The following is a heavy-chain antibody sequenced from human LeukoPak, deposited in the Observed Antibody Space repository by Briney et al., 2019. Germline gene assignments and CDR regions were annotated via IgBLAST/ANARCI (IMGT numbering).Heavy chain of an antibody. CDR3: AKDGGGSLEWLPPMDV. V-gene: IGHV3-23*01. D-gene: IGHD3-3*01. Sequence: GGSLRLSCAASGFTFSSHAMGWVRQAPGKGLEWVSSITGSGGSTYYGDSVKGRFTISRDNSKDTLYLQMNSLRAEDTAVYYCAKDGGGSLEWLPPMDVWGQGTTVTVSS. J-gene: IGHJ6*02. CDR1: GFTFSSHA. CDR2: ITGSGGST.